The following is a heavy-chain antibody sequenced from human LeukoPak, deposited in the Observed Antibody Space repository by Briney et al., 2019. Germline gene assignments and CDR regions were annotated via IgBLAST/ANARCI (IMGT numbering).Heavy chain of an antibody. CDR3: ARESFAARWD. CDR1: GFTFSSYG. D-gene: IGHD6-6*01. J-gene: IGHJ4*02. V-gene: IGHV3-23*01. Sequence: PGGSLRLSCAASGFTFSSYGMSWVRQAPGKGLEWVSAISGSGGSTYYADSVKGRFTISRDNAKNSLYLQMNSLRAEDTAVYYCARESFAARWDWGQGTLVTVSS. CDR2: ISGSGGST.